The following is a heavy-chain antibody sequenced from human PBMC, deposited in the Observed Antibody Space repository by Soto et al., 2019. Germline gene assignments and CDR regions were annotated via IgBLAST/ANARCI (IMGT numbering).Heavy chain of an antibody. CDR1: GGSISSYY. V-gene: IGHV4-59*01. CDR2: IYYSGST. J-gene: IGHJ4*02. CDR3: ARHGVVVGRPDFDY. D-gene: IGHD2-2*01. Sequence: SETLSLTCTVSGGSISSYYWSWIRQPPGKGLEWIGYIYYSGSTNYNPSLKSRVTISVDTSKNQFSLKLSSVTTADTAVYYCARHGVVVGRPDFDYWGQGTLVTVSS.